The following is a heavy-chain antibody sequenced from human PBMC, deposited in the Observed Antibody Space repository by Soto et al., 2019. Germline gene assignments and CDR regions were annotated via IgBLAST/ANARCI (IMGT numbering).Heavy chain of an antibody. CDR1: GFTFISYS. J-gene: IGHJ6*02. D-gene: IGHD6-6*01. CDR3: ARDLKQLAPGYYYYYGMDV. CDR2: ISSTGSYR. Sequence: GGSLRLSCAASGFTFISYSMNWVRQAPGKGLEWVSSISSTGSYRYYADSVKGRFTVSRDSAKNSLYLQMNSLRAEDTAVYYCARDLKQLAPGYYYYYGMDVWGQGTTVTVSS. V-gene: IGHV3-21*01.